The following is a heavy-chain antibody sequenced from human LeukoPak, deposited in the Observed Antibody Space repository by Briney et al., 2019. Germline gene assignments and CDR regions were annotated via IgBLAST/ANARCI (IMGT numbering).Heavy chain of an antibody. V-gene: IGHV1-2*02. Sequence: ASVKVSCKASRYTFTGYYMHWVRQAPGQGLEWMGWIIPNSGGTNYAQKLQGRVTMTRDTSTSTVYMELSSLRSEDTAVYYCASGIAAAAIDYWGQGTLVTVSS. CDR2: IIPNSGGT. CDR3: ASGIAAAAIDY. D-gene: IGHD6-13*01. CDR1: RYTFTGYY. J-gene: IGHJ4*02.